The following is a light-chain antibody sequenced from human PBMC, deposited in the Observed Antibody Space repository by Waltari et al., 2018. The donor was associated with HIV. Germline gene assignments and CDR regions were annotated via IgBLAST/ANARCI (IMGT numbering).Light chain of an antibody. CDR1: ALAKKY. CDR3: QSADTSDAYV. V-gene: IGLV3-25*03. J-gene: IGLJ1*01. CDR2: RDK. Sequence: SYELTQPPSVSVSPGQTARITCSGDALAKKYAYWYQQKPGQAPVLVIYRDKERPSGIPDRFSGSSSGTTVTLTISGVQAEDEADYYCQSADTSDAYVFGTGTKVTVL.